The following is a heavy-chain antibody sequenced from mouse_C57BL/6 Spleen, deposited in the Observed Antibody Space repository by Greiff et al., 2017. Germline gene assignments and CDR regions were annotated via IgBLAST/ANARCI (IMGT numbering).Heavy chain of an antibody. CDR1: GYTFTNYN. D-gene: IGHD4-1*01. J-gene: IGHJ2*01. Sequence: VQLQQSGPELVKPGASVKMSCKASGYTFTNYNMHWVKQSHGKRLEWIGYINPNNGGTSYNQKFKGKATLTVNKSSSTAYMELRSLTSEDSAVYDCAREVNWDPYYFDYWGQGTTLTVSS. CDR3: AREVNWDPYYFDY. CDR2: INPNNGGT. V-gene: IGHV1-22*01.